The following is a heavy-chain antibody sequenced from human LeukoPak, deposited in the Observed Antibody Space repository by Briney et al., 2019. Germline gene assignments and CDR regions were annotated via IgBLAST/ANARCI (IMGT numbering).Heavy chain of an antibody. CDR2: MNPNSGNT. Sequence: ASVKVSCKASGYTFTSYDINWVRQATGQGLEGMGWMNPNSGNTGYAQKFQGRVTMTRNTSISTAYMELSSLRSEDTAVYYCARGHYVLRFLEANWFDPWGQGTLVTVSS. D-gene: IGHD3-3*01. J-gene: IGHJ5*02. V-gene: IGHV1-8*01. CDR3: ARGHYVLRFLEANWFDP. CDR1: GYTFTSYD.